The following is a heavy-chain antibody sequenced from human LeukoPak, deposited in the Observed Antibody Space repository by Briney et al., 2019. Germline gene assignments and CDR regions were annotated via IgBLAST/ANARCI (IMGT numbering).Heavy chain of an antibody. CDR1: GYTFTGYY. J-gene: IGHJ4*02. D-gene: IGHD2-15*01. V-gene: IGHV1-2*02. Sequence: ASVKVSCKASGYTFTGYYMHWVRQAPGQGLEWMGWINPNSGGTNYAQKFQGRVTMTRDTSTSTVYMELSSLRSEDTAVYYCARGPALHCSGGSCYFLNFDYWGQGTLVTVSS. CDR2: INPNSGGT. CDR3: ARGPALHCSGGSCYFLNFDY.